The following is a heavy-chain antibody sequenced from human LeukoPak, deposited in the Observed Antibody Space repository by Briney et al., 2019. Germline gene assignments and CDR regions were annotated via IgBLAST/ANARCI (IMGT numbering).Heavy chain of an antibody. CDR1: GYTFSGYY. D-gene: IGHD2-21*01. CDR3: ARSRSVIGTGGWFDP. V-gene: IGHV1-2*02. CDR2: INPNSGQA. Sequence: ASVKVSCKAYGYTFSGYYLHWVRQAPGQGPEWMGWINPNSGQAEYAQNFQGRVTMTRDRSINTAYMELNWLTSDDTAVYYCARSRSVIGTGGWFDPWGQGTLVTVSS. J-gene: IGHJ5*02.